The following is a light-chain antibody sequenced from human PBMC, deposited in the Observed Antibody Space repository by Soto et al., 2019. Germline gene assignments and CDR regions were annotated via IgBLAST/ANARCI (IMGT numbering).Light chain of an antibody. CDR2: GAS. CDR3: QQYGSSPFT. Sequence: EIVLTQSPGTLSLSPGERATLSCRASQSVSSINLAWYQQKPGQAPRLLIYGASSRATGIPDRFSGSGSGTDITLTISRLEPEVFAVYYCQQYGSSPFTFGPGTKVDIK. CDR1: QSVSSIN. J-gene: IGKJ3*01. V-gene: IGKV3-20*01.